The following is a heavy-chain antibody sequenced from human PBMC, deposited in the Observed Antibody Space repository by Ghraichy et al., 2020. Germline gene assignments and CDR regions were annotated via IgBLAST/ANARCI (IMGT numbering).Heavy chain of an antibody. CDR3: VRPYSGSYSFDS. D-gene: IGHD1-26*01. Sequence: GGSLRLSCAASGFIFSTYNMNWVRQAPGKGLEWVSSITSTSNSIYYADSVKGRFTMSRDNAKNSLYLQMSSLGAEDTAIYYCVRPYSGSYSFDSWGQGTLVTVSS. J-gene: IGHJ4*02. CDR2: ITSTSNSI. CDR1: GFIFSTYN. V-gene: IGHV3-21*01.